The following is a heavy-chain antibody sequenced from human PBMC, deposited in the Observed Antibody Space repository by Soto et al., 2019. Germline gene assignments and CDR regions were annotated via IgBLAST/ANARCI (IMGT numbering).Heavy chain of an antibody. D-gene: IGHD3-10*01. V-gene: IGHV3-21*01. Sequence: EVQLVESGGGLVKPGGSLRLSCAASGFTFSTYSMNWVRQAPGKGLEWVSSISSSSSYIYYEDSVKGRFTVSRDNAKNSLYLQMNSLRAEDTAVYYCARDPRPNYGSGSYYSYYYYYYMDVWAKGPRSPSP. CDR1: GFTFSTYS. CDR2: ISSSSSYI. J-gene: IGHJ6*03. CDR3: ARDPRPNYGSGSYYSYYYYYYMDV.